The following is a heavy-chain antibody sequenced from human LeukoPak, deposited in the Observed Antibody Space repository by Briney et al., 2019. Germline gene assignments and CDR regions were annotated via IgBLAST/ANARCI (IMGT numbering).Heavy chain of an antibody. J-gene: IGHJ4*02. CDR2: INHSGST. CDR3: ARGPYAYCGGDCYPDY. D-gene: IGHD2-21*02. CDR1: GGSISSSSYY. Sequence: SETLSLTCTVSGGSISSSSYYWSWIRQPPGKGLEWIGEINHSGSTNYNPSLKSRVTISVDTSKNQFSLKLSSVTAADTAVYYCARGPYAYCGGDCYPDYWGQGTLVTVSS. V-gene: IGHV4-39*07.